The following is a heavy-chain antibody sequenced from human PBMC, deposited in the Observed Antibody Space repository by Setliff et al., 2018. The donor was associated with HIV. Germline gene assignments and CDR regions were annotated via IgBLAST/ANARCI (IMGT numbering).Heavy chain of an antibody. J-gene: IGHJ4*02. D-gene: IGHD5-12*01. CDR2: MNPHSGNT. CDR1: GYTFTSCF. CDR3: ARRGIVATIED. Sequence: ASVKVSCKASGYTFTSCFMHWVRQAPGQGLEWMGWMNPHSGNTGYAQKFQGRVTMTRNTSISTAYMELSSLRSEDTAVYYCARRGIVATIEDWGQGTLVTAPQ. V-gene: IGHV1-8*02.